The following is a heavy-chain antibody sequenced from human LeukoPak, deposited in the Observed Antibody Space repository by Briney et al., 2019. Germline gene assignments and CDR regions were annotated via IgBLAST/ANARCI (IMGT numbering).Heavy chain of an antibody. Sequence: GGSLRLSCAASGFTFSSYAMHWVRQAPGKGLEYVSAISSNGGSTYYANSVKGRFTISRDNSKNTLYLQMGSLRAEDMAVYYCARGASVTMVRGVIYDYWGQGTLVTVSS. CDR2: ISSNGGST. CDR1: GFTFSSYA. D-gene: IGHD3-10*01. V-gene: IGHV3-64*01. J-gene: IGHJ4*02. CDR3: ARGASVTMVRGVIYDY.